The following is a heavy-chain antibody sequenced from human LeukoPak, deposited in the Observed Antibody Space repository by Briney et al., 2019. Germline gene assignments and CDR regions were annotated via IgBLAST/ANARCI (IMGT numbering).Heavy chain of an antibody. V-gene: IGHV3-30*03. CDR3: ARGLTRYYYDSSGYYLRGPFDY. Sequence: HSGGSLRLSCAASGFTFSSYGMHWVRQAPGKGLEWVAVISYDGSNKYYADSVKGRFAISRDNSKNTLYLQMNSLRAENTAVYYCARGLTRYYYDSSGYYLRGPFDYWGQGTLVTVSS. D-gene: IGHD3-22*01. J-gene: IGHJ4*02. CDR1: GFTFSSYG. CDR2: ISYDGSNK.